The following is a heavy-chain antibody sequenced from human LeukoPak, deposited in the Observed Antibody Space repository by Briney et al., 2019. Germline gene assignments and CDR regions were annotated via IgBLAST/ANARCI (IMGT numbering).Heavy chain of an antibody. V-gene: IGHV3-66*02. CDR2: IYSDGSA. CDR1: GVTVSSNY. J-gene: IGHJ5*02. Sequence: GGSLRLSCAASGVTVSSNYMSWGCQAPRKGQDRVSVIYSDGSACYAYSASGRFTVSRYIATNTQYLQMKLLRATDTAAADCERAPTITFGGVADTWGQGTLVTVSS. D-gene: IGHD3-16*01. CDR3: ERAPTITFGGVADT.